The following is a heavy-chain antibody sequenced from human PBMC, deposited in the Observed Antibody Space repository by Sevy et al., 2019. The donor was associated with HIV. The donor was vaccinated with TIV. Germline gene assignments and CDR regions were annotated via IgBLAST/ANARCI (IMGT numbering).Heavy chain of an antibody. CDR1: GFTVSSNY. J-gene: IGHJ4*02. Sequence: GGSLRLSCAASGFTVSSNYMSWVRQAPGKGLEWVSVIYSGGSTYYADSVKGRFTISRDNSKNTLYLQMNSLRAEDTAVYYWARGGPDYYDSSGYYRAGFDYWGQGTLVTVSS. V-gene: IGHV3-53*01. CDR2: IYSGGST. CDR3: ARGGPDYYDSSGYYRAGFDY. D-gene: IGHD3-22*01.